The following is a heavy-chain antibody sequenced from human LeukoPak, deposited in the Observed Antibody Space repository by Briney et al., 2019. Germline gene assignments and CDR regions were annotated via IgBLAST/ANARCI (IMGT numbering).Heavy chain of an antibody. CDR3: ARSPGAGFDI. CDR1: VGSITTFY. CDR2: IYYSGTT. J-gene: IGHJ3*02. D-gene: IGHD6-13*01. Sequence: PSETLSLTSTVSVGSITTFYGGWIRQSPGKGLELIGYIYYSGTTNYSPSLKSRVSISVDTSKKQLSLKLSSVTAADTAVYYCARSPGAGFDIWGQGTMVTVSS. V-gene: IGHV4-59*01.